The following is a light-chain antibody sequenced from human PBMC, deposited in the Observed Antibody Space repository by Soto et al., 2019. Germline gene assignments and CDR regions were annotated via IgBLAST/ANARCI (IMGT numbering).Light chain of an antibody. J-gene: IGLJ1*01. Sequence: QSALTQPASVSGSPGQSITISCTGTSSDVGGYNYVSWYQQHPGKAPKLMIHDVSNRPSGVSNRFSGSKSGNTASLTISGLQAEDEADYYCSSYTSIITRVFGTGTKVTVL. V-gene: IGLV2-14*01. CDR2: DVS. CDR3: SSYTSIITRV. CDR1: SSDVGGYNY.